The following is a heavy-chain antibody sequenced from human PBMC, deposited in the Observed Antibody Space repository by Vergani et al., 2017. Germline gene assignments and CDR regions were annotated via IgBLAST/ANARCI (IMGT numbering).Heavy chain of an antibody. V-gene: IGHV1-69*06. CDR1: GGTFSSYA. D-gene: IGHD5-24*01. Sequence: QVQLVQSGAEVKKPGSSVKVSCKASGGTFSSYAISWVRQAPGQGLEWMGGIIPIFGTANYAQKFQGRVTITADKSTSTAYMELSSLRSEDTAVYYCARLVEMATTELVYGMDVWGQGTTVTVSS. J-gene: IGHJ6*02. CDR2: IIPIFGTA. CDR3: ARLVEMATTELVYGMDV.